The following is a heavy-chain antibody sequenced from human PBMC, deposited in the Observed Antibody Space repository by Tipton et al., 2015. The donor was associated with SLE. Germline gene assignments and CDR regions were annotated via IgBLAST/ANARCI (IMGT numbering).Heavy chain of an antibody. J-gene: IGHJ4*02. D-gene: IGHD3-16*01. CDR3: AKGGPGGYYFDS. CDR2: IWYDGSNK. V-gene: IGHV3-30*04. CDR1: GFTFSSYA. Sequence: SLRLSCTTSGFTFSSYAMHWVRQAPGKGLEWVAVIWYDGSNKYYADSVKGRFTISRDDSKNTVYLQMNSLRTEDTAVYYCAKGGPGGYYFDSWGQGILVTVSS.